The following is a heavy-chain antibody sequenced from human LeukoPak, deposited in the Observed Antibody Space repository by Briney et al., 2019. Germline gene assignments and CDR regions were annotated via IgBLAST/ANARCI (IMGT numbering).Heavy chain of an antibody. J-gene: IGHJ4*02. CDR2: INPNSGDT. D-gene: IGHD6-19*01. CDR1: GYTFTGYY. Sequence: EASVRVSCKASGYTFTGYYMHWVRQAPGQGLEWMGWINPNSGDTNYAQKFQGRVTMTSDTSISTAYMELSSLTSDDTAVYYCARPSSGRQFDYWGQGTLVTVSS. CDR3: ARPSSGRQFDY. V-gene: IGHV1-2*02.